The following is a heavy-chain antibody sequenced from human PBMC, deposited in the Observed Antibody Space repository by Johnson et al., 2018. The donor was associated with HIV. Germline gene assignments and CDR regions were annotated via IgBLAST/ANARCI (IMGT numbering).Heavy chain of an antibody. CDR2: ISGSGGST. V-gene: IGHV3-23*04. Sequence: VQLVESGGGLVQPGGSLRLSCAASGFTFSSYAMSWVRQAPGKGLEWVSAISGSGGSTYYADSVKGRFTISRDNSKNTLYLQMNSLRAEDTAVYYCAKDPPPNYNFWSGYPPPDAFDIWGQGTMVTVSS. CDR3: AKDPPPNYNFWSGYPPPDAFDI. J-gene: IGHJ3*02. D-gene: IGHD3-3*01. CDR1: GFTFSSYA.